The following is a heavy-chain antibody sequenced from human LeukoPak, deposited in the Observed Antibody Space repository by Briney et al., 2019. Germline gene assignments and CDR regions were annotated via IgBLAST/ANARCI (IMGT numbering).Heavy chain of an antibody. J-gene: IGHJ6*03. CDR1: GGSFSGYY. CDR2: INHSGST. D-gene: IGHD2-2*01. CDR3: ARHTYCSSTSCYLFKYYYYYMDV. V-gene: IGHV4-34*01. Sequence: PSETLSLTCAVYGGSFSGYYWSWIRQPPGKGLEWIGEINHSGSTNYNPSLKSRVTISVDTSKNQFSLKLSSVTAADTAVYYCARHTYCSSTSCYLFKYYYYYMDVWGKGTTVTISS.